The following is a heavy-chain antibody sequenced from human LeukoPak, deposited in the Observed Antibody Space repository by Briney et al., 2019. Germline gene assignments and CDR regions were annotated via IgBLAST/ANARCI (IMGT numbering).Heavy chain of an antibody. D-gene: IGHD3-10*01. Sequence: ASVKVSCKAPGGTFSSYAISWVRQAPGQGLEWMGGIIPIFGTANYAQKFQGRVTITADESTSTAYMELSSLRSEDTAVYYCARDRGGWIYGMDVWGQGTTVTVSS. CDR1: GGTFSSYA. CDR2: IIPIFGTA. CDR3: ARDRGGWIYGMDV. V-gene: IGHV1-69*13. J-gene: IGHJ6*02.